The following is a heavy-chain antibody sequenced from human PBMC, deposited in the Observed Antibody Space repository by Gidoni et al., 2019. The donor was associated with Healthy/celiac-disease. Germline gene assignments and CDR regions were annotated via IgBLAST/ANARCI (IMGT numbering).Heavy chain of an antibody. CDR2: ISGSGGST. V-gene: IGHV3-23*01. CDR3: AKGHYCSSTSCYFYYGMDV. Sequence: EVQLLESGGGLVQPGGSLRLSCAASGFTFRSYAMSWVRQAPGKGLEVVSAISGSGGSTYYADSVKGRFTISRDNSKNTLYLQMNSLRAEDTAVYYCAKGHYCSSTSCYFYYGMDVWGQGTTVTVSS. J-gene: IGHJ6*02. D-gene: IGHD2-2*01. CDR1: GFTFRSYA.